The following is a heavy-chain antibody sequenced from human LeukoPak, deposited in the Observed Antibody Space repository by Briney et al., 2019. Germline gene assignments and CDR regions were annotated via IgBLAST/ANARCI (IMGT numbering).Heavy chain of an antibody. CDR3: ARDLGGSGTTEGY. CDR1: GYTFTSYY. V-gene: IGHV1-69*06. J-gene: IGHJ4*02. D-gene: IGHD3-10*01. CDR2: IIPIFGTA. Sequence: SVKVSCKASGYTFTSYYMHWVRQAPGQGLEWMGGIIPIFGTANYAQKFQGRVTITADKSTSTAYMELSSLRPEDTAVYYCARDLGGSGTTEGYWGQGTLVTVSS.